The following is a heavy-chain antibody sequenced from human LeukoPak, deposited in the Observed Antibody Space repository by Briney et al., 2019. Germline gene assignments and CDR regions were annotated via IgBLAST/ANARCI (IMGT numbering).Heavy chain of an antibody. J-gene: IGHJ4*02. Sequence: GSLRLSCAASGFTFSSYWMSWVRQAPGKGLEWVSVIYSGGSTYYADSVKGRFTISRDNSKNTLYLRMNSLRAEDTAVYYCARAPFDYWGQGTLVTVSS. V-gene: IGHV3-53*01. CDR1: GFTFSSYW. CDR3: ARAPFDY. CDR2: IYSGGST.